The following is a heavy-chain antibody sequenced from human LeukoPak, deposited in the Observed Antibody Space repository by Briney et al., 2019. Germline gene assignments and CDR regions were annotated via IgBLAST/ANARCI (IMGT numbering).Heavy chain of an antibody. CDR1: GFTFSDYY. CDR3: ARHPDCGGDCFYFDY. D-gene: IGHD2-21*02. V-gene: IGHV3-11*01. J-gene: IGHJ4*02. Sequence: GGFLRLSCAASGFTFSDYYMSWIRQAPGKGLEWVSYISSSGSTIYYADSVKGRFTISRDNAKNSLYLQMNSLRAEDTAVYYCARHPDCGGDCFYFDYWGQGTLVTVSS. CDR2: ISSSGSTI.